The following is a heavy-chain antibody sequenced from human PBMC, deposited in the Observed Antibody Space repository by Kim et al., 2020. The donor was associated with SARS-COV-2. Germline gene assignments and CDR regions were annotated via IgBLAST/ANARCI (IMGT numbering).Heavy chain of an antibody. J-gene: IGHJ6*02. D-gene: IGHD1-1*01. Sequence: SETLSLTCAVYGGSFSGYYWSWIRQPPGKGLEWIGEINHSGSTNYNPSLKSRVTISVDTSKNQFCLKLSSVTAADTAVYYCARGATGKYYYYGMDVWGQGTTVTVSS. CDR2: INHSGST. CDR1: GGSFSGYY. CDR3: ARGATGKYYYYGMDV. V-gene: IGHV4-34*01.